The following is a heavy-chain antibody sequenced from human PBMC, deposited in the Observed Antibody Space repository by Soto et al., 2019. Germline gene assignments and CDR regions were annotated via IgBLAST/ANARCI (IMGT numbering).Heavy chain of an antibody. CDR2: ISYDGSNK. CDR3: AKEYQQLVLSPGYYGMDV. J-gene: IGHJ6*02. CDR1: GFTFSSYG. V-gene: IGHV3-30*18. Sequence: SLRLSCAASGFTFSSYGMHWVRQAPGKGLEWVAVISYDGSNKYYADSVKGRFTISRDNSKNTLYLQMNSLRAEDTAVYYCAKEYQQLVLSPGYYGMDVWGQGTTVTVSS. D-gene: IGHD6-13*01.